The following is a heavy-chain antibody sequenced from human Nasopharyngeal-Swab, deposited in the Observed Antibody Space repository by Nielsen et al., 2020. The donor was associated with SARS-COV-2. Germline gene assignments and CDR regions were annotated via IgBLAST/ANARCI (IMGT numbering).Heavy chain of an antibody. CDR2: ISSSSTYI. Sequence: GSLKISCAASGFTFSTYNMNWVRQVPGKGLEWISSISSSSTYIYYADSVKGRFTISRDNAKNSLYLQMNSLRAEDTAVYYCARDGLDYDFWSAYFMDVWGQGTTVTVSS. CDR3: ARDGLDYDFWSAYFMDV. D-gene: IGHD3-3*01. J-gene: IGHJ6*02. V-gene: IGHV3-21*01. CDR1: GFTFSTYN.